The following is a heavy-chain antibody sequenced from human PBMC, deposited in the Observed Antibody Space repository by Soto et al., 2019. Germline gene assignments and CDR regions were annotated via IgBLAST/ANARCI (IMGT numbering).Heavy chain of an antibody. CDR3: ARDYCSSTSCYLGQFDY. CDR2: ISYGGSNK. J-gene: IGHJ4*02. V-gene: IGHV3-30-3*01. Sequence: GGSLRLSCAASGFTFSSYAMHWVRQAPGKGLEWVAVISYGGSNKYYADSVKGRFTISRDNAKNSLYLQMNSLRAEDTAVYYCARDYCSSTSCYLGQFDYWGQGTLVTVSS. CDR1: GFTFSSYA. D-gene: IGHD2-2*01.